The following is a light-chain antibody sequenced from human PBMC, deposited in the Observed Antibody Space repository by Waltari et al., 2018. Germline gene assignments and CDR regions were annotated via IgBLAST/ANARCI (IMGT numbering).Light chain of an antibody. CDR2: NAH. J-gene: IGLJ1*01. Sequence: SVLTQTPSVSAAPGQRVTISCSGSTSNIGKNYVSWYQQLPGAAPKLLISNAHKRPSGTPDRFSGSKSGTSATLAITGLQTEDEADYFCGAWDGSLTLYVFGPGTRVTVL. CDR1: TSNIGKNY. CDR3: GAWDGSLTLYV. V-gene: IGLV1-51*01.